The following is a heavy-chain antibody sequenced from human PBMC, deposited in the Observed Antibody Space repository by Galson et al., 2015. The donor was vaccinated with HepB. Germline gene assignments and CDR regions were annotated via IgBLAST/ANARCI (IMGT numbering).Heavy chain of an antibody. D-gene: IGHD3-10*01. CDR1: GSTLNELS. J-gene: IGHJ3*01. V-gene: IGHV1-24*01. CDR2: FDPEEGET. Sequence: SVKVSCKVSGSTLNELSIHWVRQAPGKGLEWVGGFDPEEGETIYAQKFQDTLTMTEDTSTDTVYMELTSLTSEDTAIYFCVGSGDVHAFYLWGQGTMVTVSS. CDR3: VGSGDVHAFYL.